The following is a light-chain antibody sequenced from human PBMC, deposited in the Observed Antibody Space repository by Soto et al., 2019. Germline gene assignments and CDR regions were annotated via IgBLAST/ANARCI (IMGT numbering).Light chain of an antibody. J-gene: IGKJ4*01. Sequence: DIQMTQSPSTLSASVGDRVTITCRASQSISSWLAWYQQKPGKAPKLLIYKASILESGVPSRFSGSGSGTDFTLTISSMQPDDFATYYCQQYNSYSPVTFGGGTKVEIK. CDR1: QSISSW. V-gene: IGKV1-5*03. CDR3: QQYNSYSPVT. CDR2: KAS.